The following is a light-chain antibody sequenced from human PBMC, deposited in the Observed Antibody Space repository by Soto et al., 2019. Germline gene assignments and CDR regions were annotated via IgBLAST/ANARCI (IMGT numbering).Light chain of an antibody. CDR3: QQYSSSSLT. Sequence: EIVLTQSPGTLSLSPGERATLSCRASQSVSGSYLAWYQQRPGQAPRLLIYDVSRRATGISDRFSGSGSGTDFTLTISGLEPEDFAVSFCQQYSSSSLTFGGGTKVEIK. V-gene: IGKV3-20*01. J-gene: IGKJ4*01. CDR2: DVS. CDR1: QSVSGSY.